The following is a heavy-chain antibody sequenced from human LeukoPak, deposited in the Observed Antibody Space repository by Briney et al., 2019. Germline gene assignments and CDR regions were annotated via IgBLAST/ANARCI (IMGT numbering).Heavy chain of an antibody. CDR2: IYYSGST. Sequence: SETLSLTCTVSGGSISSSSYYWGWIRQRPGKGLEWIGRIYYSGSTYYTPSLKSRVTISVDTSKNQFSLKLSSVTAADTAVYYCARLIGGLFDYWGQGTLVTVSS. D-gene: IGHD1-26*01. CDR3: ARLIGGLFDY. V-gene: IGHV4-39*01. J-gene: IGHJ4*02. CDR1: GGSISSSSYY.